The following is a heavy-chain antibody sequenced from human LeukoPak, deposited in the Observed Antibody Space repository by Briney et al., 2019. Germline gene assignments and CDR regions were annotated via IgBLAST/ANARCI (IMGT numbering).Heavy chain of an antibody. CDR2: INQDGSQI. J-gene: IGHJ4*02. D-gene: IGHD2-2*02. CDR3: AKGLYM. V-gene: IGHV3-7*04. CDR1: GFTFSSSY. Sequence: GSLRLSFAASGFTFSSSYMNWVRQIPGKGLEWVANINQDGSQIYHVDSVKGRFTISRDNDKNSLYLQMNSLRAEDTAVYYCAKGLYMGGQGTLVTVSS.